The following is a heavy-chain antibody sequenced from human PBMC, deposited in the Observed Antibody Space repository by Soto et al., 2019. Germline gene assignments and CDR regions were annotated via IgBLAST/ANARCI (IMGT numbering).Heavy chain of an antibody. CDR2: IIPILGIA. J-gene: IGHJ4*02. D-gene: IGHD1-26*01. CDR1: GGTFSSYT. CDR3: ARDPGWERSGY. V-gene: IGHV1-69*08. Sequence: QVQLVQSGAEVKKPGSSVKVSCKASGGTFSSYTISWVREAPGQGLEWMGRIIPILGIANYAQKFQGRVTITADKSTSTAYMELSSLRSEDTAVYYCARDPGWERSGYWGQGTLVTVSS.